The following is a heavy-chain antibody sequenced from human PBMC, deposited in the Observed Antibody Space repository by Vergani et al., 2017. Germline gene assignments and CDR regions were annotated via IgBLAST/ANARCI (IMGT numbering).Heavy chain of an antibody. J-gene: IGHJ6*02. Sequence: QVQLVQSGAEVKKPGASVKVSCKASGYTFTSYAMHWVRQAPGQRLEWMGWINAGNGNTKYSQKFQGRGTITRETSARTAYMELSSLRSEDTAVYYCARVVVAATAYYYYYYGMDVWGQGTTVTVSS. CDR3: ARVVVAATAYYYYYYGMDV. D-gene: IGHD2-15*01. V-gene: IGHV1-3*01. CDR2: INAGNGNT. CDR1: GYTFTSYA.